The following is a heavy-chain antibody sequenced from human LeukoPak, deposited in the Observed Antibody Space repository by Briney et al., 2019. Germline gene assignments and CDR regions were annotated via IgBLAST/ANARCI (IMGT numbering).Heavy chain of an antibody. V-gene: IGHV4-34*01. CDR3: ARDGGRWDFWSGYYAFDI. J-gene: IGHJ3*02. D-gene: IGHD3-3*01. CDR2: INHSGST. Sequence: PSETLSLTCAVYGGSFSGYYWSWIRQPPGKGLEWIGEINHSGSTNYNPSLKSRVTISVDTSKNQFSLKLSSVTAADTAVYYCARDGGRWDFWSGYYAFDIWGQGTVVTVSS. CDR1: GGSFSGYY.